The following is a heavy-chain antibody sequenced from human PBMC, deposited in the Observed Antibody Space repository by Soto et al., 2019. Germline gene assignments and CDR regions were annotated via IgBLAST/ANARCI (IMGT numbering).Heavy chain of an antibody. Sequence: ASVQVSCKDSGYTFTGYYMHWGRQAPGQGLEWMGWIPPNSGGTNYAQKFQGRVTMTRDTSISTAYMELSRLRSDDTAVYYCARGSGTGFLYYYYGMDVWGQGTTVTVS. V-gene: IGHV1-2*02. CDR2: IPPNSGGT. CDR3: ARGSGTGFLYYYYGMDV. CDR1: GYTFTGYY. J-gene: IGHJ6*02.